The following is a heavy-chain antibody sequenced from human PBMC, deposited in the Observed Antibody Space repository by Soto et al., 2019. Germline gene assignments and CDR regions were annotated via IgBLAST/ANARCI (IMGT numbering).Heavy chain of an antibody. V-gene: IGHV4-59*11. CDR3: ARANWYSEY. CDR2: IYYNWNT. J-gene: IGHJ4*02. D-gene: IGHD7-27*01. CDR1: GGCISSHY. Sequence: PSETLSLTCTVAGGCISSHYWSWLRQPPGKGLEWIGYIYYNWNTNYSPSLKSRVTMSVDTSKNQISLKLSSVTAADTAVYYCARANWYSEYWGQGTLVTVSS.